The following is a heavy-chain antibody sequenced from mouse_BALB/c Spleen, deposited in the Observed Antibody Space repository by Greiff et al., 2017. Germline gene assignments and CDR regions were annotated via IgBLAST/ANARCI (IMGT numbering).Heavy chain of an antibody. CDR2: ISDGGSYT. V-gene: IGHV5-4*02. CDR3: ARDELLYAMDD. CDR1: GFTFSDYY. Sequence: EVQLVESGGGLVKPGGSLKLSCAASGFTFSDYYMYWVRQTPEKRLEWVATISDGGSYTYYPDSVKGRFTISRDNAKNNLYLQMSSLKSEDTAMYYCARDELLYAMDDWGQGTSVTVSS. J-gene: IGHJ4*01.